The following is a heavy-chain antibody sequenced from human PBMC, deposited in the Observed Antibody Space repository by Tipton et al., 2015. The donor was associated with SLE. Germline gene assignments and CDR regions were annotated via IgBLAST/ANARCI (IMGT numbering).Heavy chain of an antibody. CDR1: GGSISSHY. Sequence: TLSLTCTVSGGSISSHYWSWIRQPPGKGLEWIGYIYYSGSTNYNPSLKSRVTISVDTSKNQFSLKLSSVTAADTAVYYCAREEDYYYDSSGPREGWFDPWGQGTLVTVSS. D-gene: IGHD3-22*01. J-gene: IGHJ5*02. V-gene: IGHV4-59*11. CDR3: AREEDYYYDSSGPREGWFDP. CDR2: IYYSGST.